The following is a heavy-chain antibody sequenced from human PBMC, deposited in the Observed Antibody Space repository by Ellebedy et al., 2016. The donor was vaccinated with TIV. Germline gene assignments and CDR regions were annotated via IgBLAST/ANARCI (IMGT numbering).Heavy chain of an antibody. CDR1: GFTFSNYA. Sequence: GESLKISXTASGFTFSNYAMTWVRQAPGKGLEWVSGIGDTAHNTYYVHSVKGRFTISRDNSENTLYLQMNSLRAEDTAVYYCAPRAIAAPKWGQGTLVTVSS. J-gene: IGHJ4*02. CDR3: APRAIAAPK. D-gene: IGHD6-6*01. CDR2: IGDTAHNT. V-gene: IGHV3-23*01.